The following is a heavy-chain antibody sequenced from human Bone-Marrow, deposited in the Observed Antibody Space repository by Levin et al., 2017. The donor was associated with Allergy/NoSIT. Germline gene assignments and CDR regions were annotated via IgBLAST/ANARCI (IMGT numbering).Heavy chain of an antibody. CDR3: TTRYSGYEQLDAFDI. J-gene: IGHJ3*02. V-gene: IGHV3-15*07. CDR1: GFTFSNAW. D-gene: IGHD5-12*01. CDR2: IKSKTDGGTT. Sequence: GGSLRLSCAASGFTFSNAWMNWVRQAPGKGLEWVGRIKSKTDGGTTDYAAPVKGRFTISRDDSKNTLYLQMNSLKTEDTAVYYCTTRYSGYEQLDAFDIWGQGTMVTVSS.